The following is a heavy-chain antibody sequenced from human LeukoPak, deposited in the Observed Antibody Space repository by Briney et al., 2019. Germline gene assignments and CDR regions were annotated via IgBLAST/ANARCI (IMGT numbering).Heavy chain of an antibody. CDR1: GGSFSGYY. CDR2: INHSGST. J-gene: IGHJ5*02. D-gene: IGHD2-15*01. V-gene: IGHV4-34*01. Sequence: PSETLSLTCAVYGGSFSGYYWSWIRQPPGKGLEWIGEINHSGSTNYNPSLKSRVTISVDTSKNQFSLKLSSVTAADTAVYYCARGLDRGSPPRLWAKNWFDPWGQGTLVTVSS. CDR3: ARGLDRGSPPRLWAKNWFDP.